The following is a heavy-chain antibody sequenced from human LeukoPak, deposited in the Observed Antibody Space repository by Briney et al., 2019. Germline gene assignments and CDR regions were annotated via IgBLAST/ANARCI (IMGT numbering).Heavy chain of an antibody. D-gene: IGHD2-21*01. CDR1: GFTLSSYW. V-gene: IGHV3-7*03. CDR2: INHNGNVN. CDR3: ARHIPFDC. Sequence: GSLRLSCAASGFTLSSYWMNWARQAPGKGLEWVASINHNGNVNYYVDSVKGRFTISRDNAKNSLYLQMSNLRAEDTAVYYCARHIPFDCWGQGTLVTVSS. J-gene: IGHJ4*02.